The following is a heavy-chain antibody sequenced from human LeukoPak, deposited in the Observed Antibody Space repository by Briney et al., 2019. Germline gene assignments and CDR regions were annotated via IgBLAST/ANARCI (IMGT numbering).Heavy chain of an antibody. CDR3: AKPAPINIVVVPAAPDD. Sequence: GRSLRLSCAASGFTFSSYAMSWVRQAPGKGLEWVSAISGSGGSTYYADSVKGRFTISRDNSKNTLYLQMNSLRAEDTAVYYCAKPAPINIVVVPAAPDDWGQGTLVTVSS. J-gene: IGHJ4*02. CDR1: GFTFSSYA. CDR2: ISGSGGST. D-gene: IGHD2-2*01. V-gene: IGHV3-23*01.